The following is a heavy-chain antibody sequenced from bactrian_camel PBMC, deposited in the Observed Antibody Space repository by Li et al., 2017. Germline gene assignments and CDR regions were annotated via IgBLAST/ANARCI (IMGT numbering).Heavy chain of an antibody. D-gene: IGHD2*01. V-gene: IGHV3S53*01. CDR2: IFSDGTP. Sequence: VESGGGSVQAGGSLRLSCAASGGSTYSVVCMGWFRQAPGKEREGVAAIFSDGTPTYADSVKGRFTISKANAGNSLYLEMNSLKPEDSAMYYCAADTRFGSGFYCSLPTEYKYWGQGTQVTVS. CDR1: GGSTYSVVC. J-gene: IGHJ4*01. CDR3: AADTRFGSGFYCSLPTEYKY.